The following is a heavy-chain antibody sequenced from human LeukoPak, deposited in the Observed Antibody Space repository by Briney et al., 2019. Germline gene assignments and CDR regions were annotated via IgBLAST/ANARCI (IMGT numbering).Heavy chain of an antibody. V-gene: IGHV1-2*02. J-gene: IGHJ4*02. D-gene: IGHD3-10*01. CDR3: ARDAPPDAGSGSYLGY. CDR2: INPNSGGT. Sequence: ASVKVSCKASGYTFTGYYMHWVRQAPGQGLEWMGWINPNSGGTNYAQKFQGRVTMTRDTSISTAYMELSRLRSDDTAVYYCARDAPPDAGSGSYLGYWGQGTPVTVSS. CDR1: GYTFTGYY.